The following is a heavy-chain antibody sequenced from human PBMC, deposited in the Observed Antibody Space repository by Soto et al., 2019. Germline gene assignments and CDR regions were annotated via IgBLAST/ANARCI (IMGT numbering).Heavy chain of an antibody. CDR3: ARDHPHSYGVYYFDY. D-gene: IGHD5-18*01. CDR1: GGSISSYY. CDR2: IYYSGST. J-gene: IGHJ4*02. Sequence: SETLSLTCAVSGGSISSYYWSWIRQPPGKGLELFGYIYYSGSTNYIPSLKSRVTISIDTSKNQFSLKLSSVTAADTAVYYCARDHPHSYGVYYFDYWGQGTPVTVSS. V-gene: IGHV4-59*12.